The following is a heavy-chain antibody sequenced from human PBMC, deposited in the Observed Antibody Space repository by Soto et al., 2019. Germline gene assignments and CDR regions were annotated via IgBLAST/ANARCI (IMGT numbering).Heavy chain of an antibody. CDR3: ARDWVDRTTVTPAFAI. CDR1: GGTFSSYA. CDR2: IIPIFGTA. D-gene: IGHD4-17*01. J-gene: IGHJ3*02. Sequence: QVQLVQAGAEVKKPGSSVKVSCKASGGTFSSYAISWVRQAPGQGLEWMGGIIPIFGTANYAQKFQGRVTMTADESTSTAYMELSSLRSEDTAVYYCARDWVDRTTVTPAFAIWGKGTMVSVSS. V-gene: IGHV1-69*12.